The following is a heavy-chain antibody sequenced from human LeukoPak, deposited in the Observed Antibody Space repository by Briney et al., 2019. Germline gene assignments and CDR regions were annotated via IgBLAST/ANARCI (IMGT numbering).Heavy chain of an antibody. CDR3: AKFPHKYYDSSGYLEH. V-gene: IGHV3-23*03. J-gene: IGHJ1*01. CDR2: IYSGGST. Sequence: GGSLRLSCAASGFTFDDYAMHWVRQAPGKGLEWVSVIYSGGSTYYADSVKGRFTISRDNSKNTLYLQMNSLRAEDTAVYYCAKFPHKYYDSSGYLEHWGQGTLVTVSS. D-gene: IGHD3-22*01. CDR1: GFTFDDYA.